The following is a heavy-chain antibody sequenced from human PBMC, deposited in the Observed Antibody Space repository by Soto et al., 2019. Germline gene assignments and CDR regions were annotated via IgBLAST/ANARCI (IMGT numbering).Heavy chain of an antibody. CDR1: GFNFDDNV. J-gene: IGHJ6*02. CDR2: INWDGYSI. V-gene: IGHV3-20*04. CDR3: ARSWSGSTSGRVDV. D-gene: IGHD3-3*01. Sequence: GGSLRLSCVLAGFNFDDNVMNWLRQVPGKGLEWVGHINWDGYSIGYGGSGRGRFTISRDNAKNTLYLQMHSLRREDTALYYCARSWSGSTSGRVDVWGQGTTVTVYS.